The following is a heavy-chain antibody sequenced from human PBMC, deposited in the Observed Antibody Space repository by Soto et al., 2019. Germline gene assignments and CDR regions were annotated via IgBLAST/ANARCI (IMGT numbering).Heavy chain of an antibody. CDR2: IYYSGST. J-gene: IGHJ4*02. CDR1: GGSISSSSYY. D-gene: IGHD6-19*01. V-gene: IGHV4-39*01. CDR3: ARHAVHSSGFPDY. Sequence: QLQLQESGPGLVKPSETLSLTCTVSGGSISSSSYYWGWIRQPPGKGLEWIGSIYYSGSTYYNPSLKSRVHIYVDTSKNQFSLKLSSVTAEDTAVYYCARHAVHSSGFPDYWGQGTLVTVSS.